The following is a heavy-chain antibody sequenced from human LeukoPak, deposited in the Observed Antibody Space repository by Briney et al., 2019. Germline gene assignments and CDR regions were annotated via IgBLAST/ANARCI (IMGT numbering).Heavy chain of an antibody. CDR3: ARDPYYYDSGHLDC. J-gene: IGHJ4*02. V-gene: IGHV3-30-3*01. Sequence: PGRSLRLSCAASGFTFSSYAMHWVRQAPGKGLEWVAVISYDGSNKYYADSVKGRFTISRDNSKNTLYLQMNSLRAEDTAVYYCARDPYYYDSGHLDCWGQGTLVTVSS. CDR1: GFTFSSYA. D-gene: IGHD3-22*01. CDR2: ISYDGSNK.